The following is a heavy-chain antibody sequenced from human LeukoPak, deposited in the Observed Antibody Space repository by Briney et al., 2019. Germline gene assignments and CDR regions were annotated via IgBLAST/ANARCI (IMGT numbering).Heavy chain of an antibody. CDR2: IGGTGDRT. D-gene: IGHD6-19*01. Sequence: PGGSLRLSCAASRFTFSNYAMSWVRQAPGRGLEWVSTIGGTGDRTYYADSVKGRFTISRDNSMDTLFLQMNSLKAEDTAVYYCAKDPVVYHGGSGWHYFDYWGQGTLVTVSS. J-gene: IGHJ4*02. V-gene: IGHV3-23*01. CDR3: AKDPVVYHGGSGWHYFDY. CDR1: RFTFSNYA.